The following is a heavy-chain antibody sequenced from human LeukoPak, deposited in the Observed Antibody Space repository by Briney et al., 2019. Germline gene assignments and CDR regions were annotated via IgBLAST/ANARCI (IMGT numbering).Heavy chain of an antibody. D-gene: IGHD6-6*01. CDR2: IYYSGST. V-gene: IGHV4-59*01. Sequence: SETLSLTCTVSGGSISSYYWSWIRQPPGKGLEWIGYIYYSGSTNYNPSLKSRVTISVDTSKNQFSLKLSSVTAADTAVYYCARSRQLARPDYWGQGTLVTVSS. CDR3: ARSRQLARPDY. J-gene: IGHJ4*02. CDR1: GGSISSYY.